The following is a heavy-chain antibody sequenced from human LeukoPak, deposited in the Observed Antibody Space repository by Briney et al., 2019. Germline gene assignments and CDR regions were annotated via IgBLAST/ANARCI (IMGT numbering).Heavy chain of an antibody. CDR3: AAVGYSSSWEFDY. V-gene: IGHV1-58*01. CDR1: GFTFTSSA. J-gene: IGHJ4*02. D-gene: IGHD6-13*01. Sequence: ASVKVSCKASGFTFTSSAVQWVRQARGQRLEWIGWVVVGSGNTNYAQKFQERVTITRDMSTSTAYMELSSLRSEDTAVYYCAAVGYSSSWEFDYWGQGTLVTVSS. CDR2: VVVGSGNT.